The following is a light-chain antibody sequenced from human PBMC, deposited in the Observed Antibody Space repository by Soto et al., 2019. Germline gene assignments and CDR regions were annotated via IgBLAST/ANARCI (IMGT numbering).Light chain of an antibody. V-gene: IGLV2-14*03. J-gene: IGLJ1*01. CDR1: SSDVGGYNY. CDR3: SSYTSSSTYV. CDR2: DVS. Sequence: QSALTQPASVSGSPGQSITISCTGTSSDVGGYNYVSWYQQHPGKVPKLMIYDVSNRPSGVSNRFSGSKSGNTASLTISGLQAEDEADYDCSSYTSSSTYVFGIGTKLTVL.